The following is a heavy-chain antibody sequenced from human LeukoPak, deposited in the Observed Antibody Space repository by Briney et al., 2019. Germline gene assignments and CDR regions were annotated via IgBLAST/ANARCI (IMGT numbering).Heavy chain of an antibody. J-gene: IGHJ4*02. D-gene: IGHD3-10*01. CDR3: ARDRYYGPDY. V-gene: IGHV3-48*02. Sequence: GGSLRLSCAASGFTLSGNWMHWVRQAPGKGLEWIAYISDSSSFIFYVDSVRGRFTISRDNAKNSLYLQVDSLSDEDTAVYYCARDRYYGPDYWGQGTLVTVSS. CDR2: ISDSSSFI. CDR1: GFTLSGNW.